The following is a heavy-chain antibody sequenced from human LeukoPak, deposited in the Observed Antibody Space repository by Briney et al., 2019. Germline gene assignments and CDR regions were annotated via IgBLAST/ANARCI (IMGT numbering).Heavy chain of an antibody. CDR1: GFTFSSYW. V-gene: IGHV3-74*03. D-gene: IGHD5-12*01. J-gene: IGHJ4*02. CDR2: INSDGSSI. Sequence: PGGSLRLSYAASGFTFSSYWLHWVRQAPGKGLVWVSRINSDGSSITYADSVKGRFTISRDNAKNTLYLQMNSLRVEDTAAYYCAREGRVSGYDFDCWGQGTLVTVSS. CDR3: AREGRVSGYDFDC.